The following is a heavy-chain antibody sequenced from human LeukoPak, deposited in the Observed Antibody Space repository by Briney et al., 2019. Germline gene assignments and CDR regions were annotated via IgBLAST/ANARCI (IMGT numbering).Heavy chain of an antibody. CDR1: GGTFSSYA. D-gene: IGHD3-22*01. V-gene: IGHV1-69*01. J-gene: IGHJ4*02. Sequence: SVKVSCKASGGTFSSYAISWVRQAPGQGLEWMGGIIPIFGTANYAQKFQGRVTITADESTSTAYMELSSLRSEDTAVYYCARGSTSPYCYDSSGYRVLDYWGQGTLVTVSS. CDR3: ARGSTSPYCYDSSGYRVLDY. CDR2: IIPIFGTA.